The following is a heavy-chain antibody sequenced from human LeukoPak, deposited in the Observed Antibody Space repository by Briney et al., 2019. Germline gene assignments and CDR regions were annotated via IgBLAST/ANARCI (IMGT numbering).Heavy chain of an antibody. Sequence: SETLSLTCAVYGGSFSGYYWSWIRQPPGKGLEWIGEINHSGSTNYNPSLKSRVTISVDTSKNQFSLKLSSVTAADTAVYYCARGKLLWFGELLYFNNWFDPWGQGTLVTVSS. CDR3: ARGKLLWFGELLYFNNWFDP. J-gene: IGHJ5*02. D-gene: IGHD3-10*01. CDR1: GGSFSGYY. CDR2: INHSGST. V-gene: IGHV4-34*01.